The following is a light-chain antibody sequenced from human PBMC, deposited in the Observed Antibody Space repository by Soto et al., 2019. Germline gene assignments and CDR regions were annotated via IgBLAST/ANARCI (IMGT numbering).Light chain of an antibody. Sequence: EIVLTQSPGTLSLSPGERATLSFRASQSASSTYLAWYQQKPGQAPRLLIYGASSMATGIPDRFSGSGSGTDLTPTISSLETEGFAIYYCQQRSNWPPGWTFGQGTKVDI. V-gene: IGKV3D-20*02. CDR3: QQRSNWPPGWT. CDR2: GAS. CDR1: QSASSTY. J-gene: IGKJ1*01.